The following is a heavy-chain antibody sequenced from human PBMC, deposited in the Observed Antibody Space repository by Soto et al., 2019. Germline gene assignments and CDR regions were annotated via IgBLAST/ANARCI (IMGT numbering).Heavy chain of an antibody. D-gene: IGHD6-19*01. Sequence: ASVKVSCKASGYTFTRSGISWVRQAPGQGPEWMGWISSYNGDTNYAQKLQGRVTMTTDTSTSTAYMELRSLRSDDTAVYYCARDAPGYSSGPAPPYYYYGMDVWGQGTTVTVSS. CDR3: ARDAPGYSSGPAPPYYYYGMDV. CDR2: ISSYNGDT. CDR1: GYTFTRSG. V-gene: IGHV1-18*01. J-gene: IGHJ6*02.